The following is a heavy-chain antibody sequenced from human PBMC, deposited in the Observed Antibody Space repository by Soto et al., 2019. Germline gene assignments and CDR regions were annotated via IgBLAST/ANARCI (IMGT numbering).Heavy chain of an antibody. Sequence: GESLKISCKGSGYSFSNYWIGWVRQVPGKGLEWMGVIYPGDSDTTYSPSFQGQVTISADKSISTAYLQWSSLKASDTAMYYCARRVTLRGYRHTIDYWGQGTLVTVS. CDR3: ARRVTLRGYRHTIDY. V-gene: IGHV5-51*01. D-gene: IGHD5-18*01. CDR2: IYPGDSDT. CDR1: GYSFSNYW. J-gene: IGHJ4*02.